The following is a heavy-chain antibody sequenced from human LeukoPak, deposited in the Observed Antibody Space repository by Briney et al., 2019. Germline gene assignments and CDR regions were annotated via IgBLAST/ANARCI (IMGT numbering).Heavy chain of an antibody. J-gene: IGHJ4*02. D-gene: IGHD3-22*01. CDR3: ATWLYDSSGYTLGY. CDR2: MNPNSGNT. CDR1: GYTFTSYD. V-gene: IGHV1-8*01. Sequence: ASVKVSCKASGYTFTSYDINWVRQTTGQGLEWMGWMNPNSGNTGYAQKFQGRVTMTRNTSISTAYMELSSLRSEDTAVYYCATWLYDSSGYTLGYWGQGTLVTVSS.